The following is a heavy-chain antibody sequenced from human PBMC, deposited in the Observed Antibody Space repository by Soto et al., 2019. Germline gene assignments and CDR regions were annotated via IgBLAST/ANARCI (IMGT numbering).Heavy chain of an antibody. V-gene: IGHV3-13*01. Sequence: EVQLVESGGGLVQPGGSLRLSCAASGFTFSGSDMNWVRHTRGKGLEWVSGIGTGGDTYYADSVRGRFTISREDAKGSLYLQMNSLRVEDTAVYYCVRETGFTTTWDAFNIWGQGTMVTVSS. CDR1: GFTFSGSD. D-gene: IGHD1-1*01. J-gene: IGHJ3*02. CDR2: IGTGGDT. CDR3: VRETGFTTTWDAFNI.